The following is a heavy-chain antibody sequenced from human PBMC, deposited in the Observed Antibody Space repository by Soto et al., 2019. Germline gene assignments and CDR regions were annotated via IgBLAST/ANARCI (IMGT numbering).Heavy chain of an antibody. D-gene: IGHD6-13*01. CDR2: TYYRSKWYN. V-gene: IGHV6-1*01. J-gene: IGHJ6*02. Sequence: TLSLTCAISGDSVSSNSAAWNWIRQSPSRGLEWLGRTYYRSKWYNDYAVSVKSRITINPDTSKNQFSLQLNSVTPEDTAVYYCARDLGSSWYKHYYYGMDVWGQGTTVTVSS. CDR3: ARDLGSSWYKHYYYGMDV. CDR1: GDSVSSNSAA.